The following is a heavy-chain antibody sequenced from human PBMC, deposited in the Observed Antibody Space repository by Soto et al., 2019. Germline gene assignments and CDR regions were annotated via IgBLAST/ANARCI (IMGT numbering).Heavy chain of an antibody. D-gene: IGHD5-12*01. V-gene: IGHV1-8*01. J-gene: IGHJ4*02. CDR1: GYSFTDYD. Sequence: QVQLTQSGAEVKKPGASVKVSCKASGYSFTDYDINWVRQAPGRGFEWMGWMHPKSGNTGYAQKFQGRVLMTRNISTSTDYMVLSSLRSEDTAVYYCARFGGNSGYDLVDWGQGTLVAVSS. CDR2: MHPKSGNT. CDR3: ARFGGNSGYDLVD.